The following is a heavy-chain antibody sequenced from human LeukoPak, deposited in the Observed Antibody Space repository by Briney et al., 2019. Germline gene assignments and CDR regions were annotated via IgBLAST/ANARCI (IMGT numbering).Heavy chain of an antibody. D-gene: IGHD6-13*01. CDR1: GYAFTGCC. CDR2: INPNSGGT. J-gene: IGHJ6*03. Sequence: ESSVKVSCKCSGYAFTGCCIHWVRQAPGQGLEWMGWINPNSGGTNYAQKFQGRVTMTRDTSISTAYMELSRLRSDDTAVYYCASSGSSPARDSYYYMDVGGKGTTVTVSS. CDR3: ASSGSSPARDSYYYMDV. V-gene: IGHV1-2*02.